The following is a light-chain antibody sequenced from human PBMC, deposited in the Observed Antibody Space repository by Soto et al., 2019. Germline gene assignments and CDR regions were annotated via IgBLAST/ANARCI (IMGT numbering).Light chain of an antibody. Sequence: AIQLTQSPSSLSASVGDRVTITCRASQGIGIDLGWYQQKPGEAPKLLIHTASNLQSGVPSRFRGSGSGTDFTLTISSLQPEDFATYYCLQDYNYPFTFGPGTKVDIK. CDR2: TAS. V-gene: IGKV1-6*01. J-gene: IGKJ3*01. CDR1: QGIGID. CDR3: LQDYNYPFT.